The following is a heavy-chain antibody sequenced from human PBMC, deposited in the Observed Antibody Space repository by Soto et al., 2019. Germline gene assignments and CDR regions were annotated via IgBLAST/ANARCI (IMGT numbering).Heavy chain of an antibody. CDR1: GFTVSSNY. J-gene: IGHJ6*02. V-gene: IGHV3-48*01. CDR3: AREGFYYYYGMDV. Sequence: GGSLRLSCAASGFTVSSNYMSWVRQAPGKGLEWVSYISSSSSTIYYADSVKGRFTISRDNAKNSLYLQMNSLRAEDTAVYYCAREGFYYYYGMDVWGQGTTVTVSS. CDR2: ISSSSSTI.